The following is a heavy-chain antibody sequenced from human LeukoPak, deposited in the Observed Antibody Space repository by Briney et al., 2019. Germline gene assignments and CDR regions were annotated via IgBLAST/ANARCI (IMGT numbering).Heavy chain of an antibody. CDR3: ARDGPPYSSGWYGSDY. J-gene: IGHJ4*02. CDR2: IWYDGSNK. V-gene: IGHV3-33*01. Sequence: PGRSLRLSCAASGFTFSSYGMHWVRQAPGKGLEWVAVIWYDGSNKYYADSVKGRFTISRDNSKNTLYLQMNGLRAEDTAVYYCARDGPPYSSGWYGSDYWGQGTLVTVSS. D-gene: IGHD6-19*01. CDR1: GFTFSSYG.